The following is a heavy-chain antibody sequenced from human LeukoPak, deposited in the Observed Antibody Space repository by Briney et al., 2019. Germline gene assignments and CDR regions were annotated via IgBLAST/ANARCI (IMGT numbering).Heavy chain of an antibody. Sequence: GGSLRLSCAASGFTFSSYSMNWVRQAPGKGLEWVSYIRSSSSTIYYADSVKGRFTISRDNAKNSLYLQMNSLRAEDTAVYYCAREPASQVGYWGQGTLVTVSS. CDR3: AREPASQVGY. CDR1: GFTFSSYS. CDR2: IRSSSSTI. J-gene: IGHJ4*02. V-gene: IGHV3-48*04. D-gene: IGHD2-2*01.